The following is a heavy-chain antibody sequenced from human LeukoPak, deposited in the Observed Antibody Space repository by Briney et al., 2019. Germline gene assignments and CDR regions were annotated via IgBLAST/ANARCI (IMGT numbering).Heavy chain of an antibody. V-gene: IGHV3-20*01. CDR1: GFTFDDYG. CDR2: INWNGGST. J-gene: IGHJ4*02. CDR3: ARDSRSGSSFDY. D-gene: IGHD1-26*01. Sequence: GGSLRLSCAASGFTFDDYGMSWVRQAPGKGLEWVSGINWNGGSTGYADSVKGRFTISRDNAKNSLYLQMNSLRAEDTALYHCARDSRSGSSFDYWGQGTLVTVFS.